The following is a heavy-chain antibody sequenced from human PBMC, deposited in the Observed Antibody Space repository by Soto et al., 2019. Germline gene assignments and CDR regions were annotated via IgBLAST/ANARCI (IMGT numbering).Heavy chain of an antibody. Sequence: KTSETLSLTCAVYGGSFSGYYWSWIRQPPGKGLEWIGEINHSGSTNYNPSLKSRVTISVDTSKNQFSLKLSSVTAADTAVYYCARGRGGYNKYYYYGMDVWGQGTTVTFSS. J-gene: IGHJ6*02. CDR3: ARGRGGYNKYYYYGMDV. CDR1: GGSFSGYY. CDR2: INHSGST. V-gene: IGHV4-34*01. D-gene: IGHD5-12*01.